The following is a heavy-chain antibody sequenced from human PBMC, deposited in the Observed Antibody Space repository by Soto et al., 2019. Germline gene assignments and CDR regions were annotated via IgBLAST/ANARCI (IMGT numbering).Heavy chain of an antibody. CDR2: ISSSSSTI. V-gene: IGHV3-48*01. D-gene: IGHD2-2*01. CDR3: ARDSPARYCSSTSCPRFDY. Sequence: EVQLVESGGGLVQPGGSLRLSCAVSGFTFSSYSMNWVRQAPGKGLEWVSYISSSSSTIYYADSVKGRFTISRDNAKNSLYLQMNSLRAEDTAVYYCARDSPARYCSSTSCPRFDYWGQGTLVTVSS. J-gene: IGHJ4*02. CDR1: GFTFSSYS.